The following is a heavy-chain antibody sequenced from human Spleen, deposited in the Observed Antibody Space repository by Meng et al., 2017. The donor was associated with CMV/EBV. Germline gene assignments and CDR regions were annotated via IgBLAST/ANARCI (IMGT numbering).Heavy chain of an antibody. D-gene: IGHD6-19*01. CDR2: ISPRGGAP. CDR1: YY. V-gene: IGHV1-46*01. CDR3: TRDFGNPELGGGWYRAILGPDY. Sequence: YYMHWVRQAPGQGLEWMGIISPRGGAPTYAKKFQGRVTMTSDTSTSTVYMELTSLRSVDTAVYYCTRDFGNPELGGGWYRAILGPDYWGQGTLVTVSS. J-gene: IGHJ4*02.